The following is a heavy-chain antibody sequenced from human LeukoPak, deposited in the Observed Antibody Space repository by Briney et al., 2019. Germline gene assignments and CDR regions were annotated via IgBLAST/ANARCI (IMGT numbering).Heavy chain of an antibody. D-gene: IGHD4-23*01. V-gene: IGHV3-23*01. Sequence: PGGSLRLSCAASGFTFSSYWMHWVRQAPGKGPEWVSAISGGGGNTYYADSVKGRFTISRDDSKNTLFLQMNSLRVEDTAVYYCAKSPYVGDHGGPSAWGQGTLVTVSS. CDR2: ISGGGGNT. CDR1: GFTFSSYW. CDR3: AKSPYVGDHGGPSA. J-gene: IGHJ5*02.